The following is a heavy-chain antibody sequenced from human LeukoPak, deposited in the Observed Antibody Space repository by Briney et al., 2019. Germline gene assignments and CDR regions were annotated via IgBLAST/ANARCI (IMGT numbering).Heavy chain of an antibody. V-gene: IGHV4-61*02. Sequence: SETLSLTCTVSGGSISSGSYYWSWIRPPAGKGLEWIGRIDTSGSTNYDPSLKSRVTISVDTSKNQSSLKLSSVTAADTAVYYCAREDYDFWSGYYIGFDPWGQGTLVTVSS. CDR1: GGSISSGSYY. CDR3: AREDYDFWSGYYIGFDP. CDR2: IDTSGST. J-gene: IGHJ5*02. D-gene: IGHD3-3*01.